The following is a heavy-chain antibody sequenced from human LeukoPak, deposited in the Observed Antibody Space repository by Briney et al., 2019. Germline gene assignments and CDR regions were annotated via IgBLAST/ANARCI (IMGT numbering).Heavy chain of an antibody. D-gene: IGHD6-19*01. CDR2: MNPNSGNT. CDR1: GYAFTSYD. V-gene: IGHV1-8*03. J-gene: IGHJ3*02. Sequence: ASVKVSCKASGYAFTSYDINWVRQATGQGLEWMGWMNPNSGNTGYAQKFQGRVTITRNTSISTAYMELSSLRSEDTAMYYCARSVAVAGPGGAFGIWGQGTMVTVSS. CDR3: ARSVAVAGPGGAFGI.